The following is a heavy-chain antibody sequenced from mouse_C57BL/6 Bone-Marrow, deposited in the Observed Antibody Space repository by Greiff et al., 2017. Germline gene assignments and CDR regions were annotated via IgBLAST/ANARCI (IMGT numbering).Heavy chain of an antibody. CDR3: ARDDGYYDWFAY. CDR2: IYPRSGNT. Sequence: QVQLKQSGAELARPGASVKLSCKASGYTFTSYGISWVKQRTGQGLEWIGEIYPRSGNTYYNEKVKGKATLTADKSSSTAYMELRSLTSEDSAVYFCARDDGYYDWFAYWGQGTLVTVSA. D-gene: IGHD2-3*01. J-gene: IGHJ3*01. V-gene: IGHV1-81*01. CDR1: GYTFTSYG.